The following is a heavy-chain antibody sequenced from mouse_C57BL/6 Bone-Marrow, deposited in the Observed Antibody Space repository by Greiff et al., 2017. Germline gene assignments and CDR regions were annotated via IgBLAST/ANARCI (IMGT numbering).Heavy chain of an antibody. CDR3: ARSRGCAY. Sequence: QVQLQQPGAELVMPGASVKLSCKASGYTFTSYWMHWVKQRPGQGLEWIGEIDPSDSYTNYHQKFKGKSTLTVAKSSSTAYMQLSSLTSEDSAVYYCARSRGCAYWGQGTLVTVSA. V-gene: IGHV1-69*01. CDR1: GYTFTSYW. J-gene: IGHJ3*01. CDR2: IDPSDSYT.